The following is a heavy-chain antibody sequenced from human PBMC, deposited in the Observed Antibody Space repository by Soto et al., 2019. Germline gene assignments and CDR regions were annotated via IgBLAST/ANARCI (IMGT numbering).Heavy chain of an antibody. D-gene: IGHD6-13*01. CDR1: GFTFSSCA. J-gene: IGHJ4*02. Sequence: EVQLLESGGGLVQPGGSLRLSCAASGFTFSSCAMGWVRQAPGKGLEWVSTIRGSGVSTYYADAVKGRFTITRDHSKNTLYRQMNSLRAEDTAVYYCARENRPAAGSAAGGYWGQGTLVTVSS. CDR3: ARENRPAAGSAAGGY. CDR2: IRGSGVST. V-gene: IGHV3-23*01.